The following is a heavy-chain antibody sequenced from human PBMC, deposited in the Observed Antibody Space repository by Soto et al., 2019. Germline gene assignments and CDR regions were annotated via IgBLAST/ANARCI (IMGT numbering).Heavy chain of an antibody. Sequence: ASVKGSCKASGYTLTGYYMHWVRQAPGQGLEWMGWINPNSGGTNYAQKFQGWVTMTRDTSISTAYMELSRLRSDDTAVYYCARHSPDYYFDYWGQGTLVTVSS. D-gene: IGHD2-15*01. CDR3: ARHSPDYYFDY. CDR2: INPNSGGT. J-gene: IGHJ4*02. CDR1: GYTLTGYY. V-gene: IGHV1-2*04.